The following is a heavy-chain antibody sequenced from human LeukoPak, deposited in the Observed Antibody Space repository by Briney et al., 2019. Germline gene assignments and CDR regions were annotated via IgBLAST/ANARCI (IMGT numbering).Heavy chain of an antibody. V-gene: IGHV3-74*01. CDR2: INSDGSST. D-gene: IGHD2-21*02. Sequence: GGSLRPSCAASGFTFSSYWMHWVRQAPGKRLVWVSRINSDGSSTSYADSVKGRFTISRDNAKNTLYLQMNSLRAEDTAGYYCARGVVVTAIKGLDYYYYYMDVWGKGTTVTISS. J-gene: IGHJ6*03. CDR1: GFTFSSYW. CDR3: ARGVVVTAIKGLDYYYYYMDV.